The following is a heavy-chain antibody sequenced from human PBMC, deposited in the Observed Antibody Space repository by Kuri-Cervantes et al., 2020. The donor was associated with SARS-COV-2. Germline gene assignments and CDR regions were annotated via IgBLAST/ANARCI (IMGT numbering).Heavy chain of an antibody. CDR1: GYSISSGYY. D-gene: IGHD6-13*01. CDR3: ARRAAAAGINY. J-gene: IGHJ4*02. Sequence: SETLSLTCTVSGYSISSGYYWGWIRQPPGKGLEWIGSIYHSGSTYYNPSLKSRVTISVDTSKNQFSLKLSSVTAADTAVYYCARRAAAAGINYWGQGTLVTDSS. V-gene: IGHV4-38-2*02. CDR2: IYHSGST.